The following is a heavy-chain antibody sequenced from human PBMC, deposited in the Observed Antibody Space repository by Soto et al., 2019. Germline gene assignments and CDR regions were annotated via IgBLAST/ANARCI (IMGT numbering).Heavy chain of an antibody. CDR2: INQAGSEI. Sequence: GGSLRLSCAASGFTFSSSWMSWVRQAPGEGLEWVALINQAGSEIYYVDSVKGRFTISRDNAKNSLYLLMNSLRAEDTAVYFCARDPSHGALDYWGQGTPVPVSS. D-gene: IGHD4-17*01. V-gene: IGHV3-7*04. CDR1: GFTFSSSW. J-gene: IGHJ4*02. CDR3: ARDPSHGALDY.